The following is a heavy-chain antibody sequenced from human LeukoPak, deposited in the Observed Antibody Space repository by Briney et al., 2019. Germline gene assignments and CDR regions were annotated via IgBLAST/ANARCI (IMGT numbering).Heavy chain of an antibody. D-gene: IGHD3-3*01. Sequence: SVKVSCKASGGTFSSYAISWVRQAPGQGLEWMGRIIPTLGIANYAQKFQGRVTITADKSTSTAYMELSSLRSEDTAVYYCARDHPITIFGVVISDYFDYWGQGTLVTVSS. V-gene: IGHV1-69*04. J-gene: IGHJ4*02. CDR1: GGTFSSYA. CDR2: IIPTLGIA. CDR3: ARDHPITIFGVVISDYFDY.